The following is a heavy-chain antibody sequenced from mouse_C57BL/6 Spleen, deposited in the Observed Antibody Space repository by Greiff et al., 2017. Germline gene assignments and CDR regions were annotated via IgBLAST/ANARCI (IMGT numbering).Heavy chain of an antibody. Sequence: VQLQQSGPELVKPGASVKISCKASGYTFTDYYMNWVKQSPGKSLEWIGDINPNNGGTSYNQKFKGKATLTVDKSSSTAYMELRSLTSEDSAVYYCARETGYYFDYWGQGTTLTVSS. D-gene: IGHD4-1*01. CDR3: ARETGYYFDY. CDR1: GYTFTDYY. CDR2: INPNNGGT. V-gene: IGHV1-26*01. J-gene: IGHJ2*01.